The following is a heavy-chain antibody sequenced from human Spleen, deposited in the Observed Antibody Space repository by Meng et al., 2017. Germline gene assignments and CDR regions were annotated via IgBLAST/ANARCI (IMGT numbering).Heavy chain of an antibody. J-gene: IGHJ1*01. CDR2: INTNTGDP. Sequence: QVQLVQSESELKKPGASVKVSCKASGYTFTSFGINWVRQAPGQGLQWMGWINTNTGDPTYDQGFTGRFVFSLDTSVSTAYLQINSLKDEDTAVYYCARKASGYYFSEHWGQGTLVTVSS. CDR1: GYTFTSFG. CDR3: ARKASGYYFSEH. D-gene: IGHD3-22*01. V-gene: IGHV7-4-1*02.